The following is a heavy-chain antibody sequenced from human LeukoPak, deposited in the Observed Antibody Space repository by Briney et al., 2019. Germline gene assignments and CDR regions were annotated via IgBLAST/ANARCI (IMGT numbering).Heavy chain of an antibody. CDR3: ARQMNTVTADY. V-gene: IGHV4-39*01. Sequence: SETLSLTCTASGGSISSSSYFWGWIRQPPGKGLEWIGSIFYSGSTYYNPSLNSRATISIDTSKNQFSLRPSSVTAADTAVYYCARQMNTVTADYWGQGTLVTGSS. D-gene: IGHD4-17*01. J-gene: IGHJ4*02. CDR2: IFYSGST. CDR1: GGSISSSSYF.